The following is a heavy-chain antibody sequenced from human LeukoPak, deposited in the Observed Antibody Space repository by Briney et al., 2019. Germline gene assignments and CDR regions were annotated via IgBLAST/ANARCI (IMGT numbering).Heavy chain of an antibody. J-gene: IGHJ6*03. CDR1: GFTISSFS. Sequence: PGGSLRLSCAASGFTISSFSMNWVRQAPGKGLEWVSSISSSSSYIYYADSVKGRFTISRHNAKNSLYLQMSSLRAEDTAVYYCARAYSGTYGLGYYYMDVWGKGTTVTISS. CDR3: ARAYSGTYGLGYYYMDV. D-gene: IGHD1-26*01. V-gene: IGHV3-21*01. CDR2: ISSSSSYI.